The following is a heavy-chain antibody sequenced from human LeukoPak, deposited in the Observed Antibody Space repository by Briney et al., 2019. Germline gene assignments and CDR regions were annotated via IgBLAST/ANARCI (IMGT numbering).Heavy chain of an antibody. J-gene: IGHJ4*02. V-gene: IGHV3-30*18. D-gene: IGHD6-19*01. CDR1: GFTFSNYG. CDR3: VKRVYTSVSFDC. Sequence: GGSLRLSCAASGFTFSNYGMHWVRQTPGKGLEWVAVISYDGSDKYYVDSVKGRFTVSRDNSKNTLYLQMNSLRAEDTALYYCVKRVYTSVSFDCWGQGTLVTVSS. CDR2: ISYDGSDK.